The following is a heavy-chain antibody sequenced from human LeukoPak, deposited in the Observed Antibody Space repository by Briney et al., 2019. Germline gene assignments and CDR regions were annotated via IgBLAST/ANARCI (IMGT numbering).Heavy chain of an antibody. Sequence: SETLSLTCTVSGGSIRSSSYYWGWIRQPPGKGLEGIGSIYYSGNTYYYPPLKSRVTISVDTSKNQFSLRLSSVTAADTAVYYCARHAPIKTTVTTSHAFDIWGQGTMVTVSS. CDR1: GGSIRSSSYY. CDR2: IYYSGNT. J-gene: IGHJ3*02. CDR3: ARHAPIKTTVTTSHAFDI. V-gene: IGHV4-39*01. D-gene: IGHD4-17*01.